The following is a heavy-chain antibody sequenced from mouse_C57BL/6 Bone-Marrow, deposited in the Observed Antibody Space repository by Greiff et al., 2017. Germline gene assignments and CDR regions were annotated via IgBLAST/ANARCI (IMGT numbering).Heavy chain of an antibody. Sequence: EVKLMESGGGLVQPKGSLKLSCAASGFSFNTYAMNWVRQAPGKGLEWVARIRSKSNNYATYYADSVKDRFTISRDDSERMIYLQMNHVKTSDTAVYYCVRQANWALAYWGQGTLVTVSA. D-gene: IGHD4-1*01. CDR3: VRQANWALAY. V-gene: IGHV10-1*01. CDR1: GFSFNTYA. J-gene: IGHJ3*01. CDR2: IRSKSNNYAT.